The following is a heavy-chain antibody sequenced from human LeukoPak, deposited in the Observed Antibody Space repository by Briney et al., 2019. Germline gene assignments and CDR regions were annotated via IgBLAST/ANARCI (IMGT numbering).Heavy chain of an antibody. D-gene: IGHD5-18*01. J-gene: IGHJ4*02. Sequence: ASVKVSCKASGYTFTGYYMHWVRQAPGQGLEWMGWINPNSGGTNYAQKFQGRVTMTRDTSISTDYMELSRLRSDDTAVYYCARVPGSGYSYGPRYFDYWGQGNLVTVSS. CDR3: ARVPGSGYSYGPRYFDY. CDR2: INPNSGGT. V-gene: IGHV1-2*02. CDR1: GYTFTGYY.